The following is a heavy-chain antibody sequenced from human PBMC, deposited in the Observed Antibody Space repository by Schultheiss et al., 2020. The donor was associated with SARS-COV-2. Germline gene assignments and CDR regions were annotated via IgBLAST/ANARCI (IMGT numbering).Heavy chain of an antibody. Sequence: GGSLRLSCAASGFTFSNAWMSWVRQAPGKGLEWVAVIWYDGSNKYYADSVKGRFTISRDNSKNSLYLQMNSLRAEDTAVYYCANSRYWGQGTLVTVSS. CDR3: ANSRY. V-gene: IGHV3-33*08. CDR1: GFTFSNAW. J-gene: IGHJ4*02. CDR2: IWYDGSNK.